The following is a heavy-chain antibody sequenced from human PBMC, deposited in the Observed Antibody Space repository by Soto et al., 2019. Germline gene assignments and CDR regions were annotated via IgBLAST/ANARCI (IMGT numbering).Heavy chain of an antibody. V-gene: IGHV4-39*01. Sequence: PSETLSLTCTVSGVSINTNNYYWGWVRQPPGKGLEWIGNLFYSGSTFYNPSLRSRLTISVDTYKNQFSLRLNSVTAADAAVYYCAGFVLPASRNTGFDYWGQGTLVTVSS. J-gene: IGHJ4*02. D-gene: IGHD3-16*01. CDR1: GVSINTNNYY. CDR2: LFYSGST. CDR3: AGFVLPASRNTGFDY.